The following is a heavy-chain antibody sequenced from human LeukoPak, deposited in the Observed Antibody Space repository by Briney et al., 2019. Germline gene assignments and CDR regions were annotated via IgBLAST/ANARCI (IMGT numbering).Heavy chain of an antibody. J-gene: IGHJ4*02. D-gene: IGHD6-13*01. CDR1: GFTFSSYG. CDR3: ARDPEGVAAAGLDY. V-gene: IGHV3-33*01. Sequence: PGRSLRLSCAASGFTFSSYGMHWVRQAPGKGLEWVAVIWYDGSNKYYADSVKGRFTISRDNAKNTLYLQMNSLRAEDTAVYYYARDPEGVAAAGLDYWGQGTLVTVSS. CDR2: IWYDGSNK.